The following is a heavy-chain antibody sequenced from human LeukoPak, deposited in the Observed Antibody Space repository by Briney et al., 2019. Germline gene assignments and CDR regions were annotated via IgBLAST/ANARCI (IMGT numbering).Heavy chain of an antibody. Sequence: GASVKVSCKASGYTFTSYGISWVRQAPGQGLEWMGWISAYNGNTNYAQKLQGRVTMTTDTSTSTAYMELRSLRSDDTAVYYCARLPGLYYDIMPTRINFDYWGQGTLVTVPS. J-gene: IGHJ4*02. V-gene: IGHV1-18*01. CDR2: ISAYNGNT. CDR3: ARLPGLYYDIMPTRINFDY. D-gene: IGHD3-9*01. CDR1: GYTFTSYG.